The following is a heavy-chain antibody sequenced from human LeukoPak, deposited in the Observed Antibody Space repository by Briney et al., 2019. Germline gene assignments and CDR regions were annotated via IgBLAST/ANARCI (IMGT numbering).Heavy chain of an antibody. CDR2: IIPIFGIA. V-gene: IGHV1-69*04. D-gene: IGHD3-22*01. CDR3: AGGDYYDSSGYPRTFDY. Sequence: GASVKVSYKASGGTFSSYAISWVRQAPGQGLEWMGRIIPIFGIANYAQKFQGRVTITADKSTSTAYMELSSLRSEDTAVYYCAGGDYYDSSGYPRTFDYWGQGTLVTVSS. CDR1: GGTFSSYA. J-gene: IGHJ4*02.